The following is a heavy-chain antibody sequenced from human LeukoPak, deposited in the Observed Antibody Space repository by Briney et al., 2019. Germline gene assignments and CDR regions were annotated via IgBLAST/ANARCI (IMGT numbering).Heavy chain of an antibody. CDR2: IYYSGST. Sequence: SETLSLTCTVSGGSISSSSYYWGWIRQPPGKGLEWIGSIYYSGSTYYNPSLKSRVTISVDTSKNQFSLNLRSVTAADTAVYYCARGDAFEFYFDYWGQGTLVTVSS. CDR1: GGSISSSSYY. J-gene: IGHJ4*02. CDR3: ARGDAFEFYFDY. D-gene: IGHD2-2*01. V-gene: IGHV4-39*07.